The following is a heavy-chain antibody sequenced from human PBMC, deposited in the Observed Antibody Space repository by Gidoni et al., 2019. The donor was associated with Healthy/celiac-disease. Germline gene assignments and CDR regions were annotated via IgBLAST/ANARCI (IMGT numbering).Heavy chain of an antibody. Sequence: QVQLQESGPGLVKHSETLSLTCTVSGGSISSYYWSWIRQPPGKGLEWIGYIYYSGSTNYNPSLKSRVTISVDTSKNQFSLKLSSVTAADTAVYYCARAWSMSEYYFDYWGQGTLVTVSS. CDR1: GGSISSYY. CDR3: ARAWSMSEYYFDY. CDR2: IYYSGST. V-gene: IGHV4-59*01. D-gene: IGHD3-22*01. J-gene: IGHJ4*02.